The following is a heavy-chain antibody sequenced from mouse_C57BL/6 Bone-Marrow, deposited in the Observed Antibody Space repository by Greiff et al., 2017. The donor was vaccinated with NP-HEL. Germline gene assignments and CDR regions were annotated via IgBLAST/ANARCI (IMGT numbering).Heavy chain of an antibody. J-gene: IGHJ4*01. CDR3: ARSPLWLRRNYYAMDY. Sequence: EVKLMESGPGLAKPSQTLSLTCSVTGYSITSDYWNWIRKFPGNKLEYMGYISYSGSTYYNPSLKSRISITRDTSKNQYYLQLNSMTTEDTATYYCARSPLWLRRNYYAMDYWGQGTSVTVSS. V-gene: IGHV3-8*01. CDR1: GYSITSDY. D-gene: IGHD2-2*01. CDR2: ISYSGST.